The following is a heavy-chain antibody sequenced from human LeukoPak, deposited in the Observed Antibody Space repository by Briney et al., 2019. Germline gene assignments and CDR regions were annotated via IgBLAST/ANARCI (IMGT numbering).Heavy chain of an antibody. D-gene: IGHD5-18*01. CDR1: GYTFTGHY. CDR3: ARDRGYSYGYCYYYYGMDV. Sequence: GASVKVSCKASGYTFTGHYMHWVRQAPGQGLEWMGWINPNSGGTNYAQKFQGWVTMTRDTSISTAYMELSRLRSDDTAVYYCARDRGYSYGYCYYYYGMDVWGQGTTVTVSS. V-gene: IGHV1-2*04. J-gene: IGHJ6*02. CDR2: INPNSGGT.